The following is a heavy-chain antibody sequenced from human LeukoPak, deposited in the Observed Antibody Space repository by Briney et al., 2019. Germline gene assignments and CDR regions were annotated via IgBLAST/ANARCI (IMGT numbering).Heavy chain of an antibody. CDR1: GFTVSSNY. J-gene: IGHJ4*02. D-gene: IGHD4-17*01. Sequence: GGSLRLSCAVSGFTVSSNYMSWVRQAPGKGLEWVSIIYSSGSTNYADYVKGRFTISRDNSKNTLYLQMDSLRAEDTAVYYCARRGYGDYAPFDYWGQGTLVTVSS. V-gene: IGHV3-66*04. CDR2: IYSSGST. CDR3: ARRGYGDYAPFDY.